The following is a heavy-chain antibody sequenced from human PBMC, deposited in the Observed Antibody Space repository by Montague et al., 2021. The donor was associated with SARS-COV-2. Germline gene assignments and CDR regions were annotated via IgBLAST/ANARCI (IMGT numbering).Heavy chain of an antibody. V-gene: IGHV3-23*01. CDR2: SSGSDGGT. CDR3: AKDSYYYGLGYGMDV. D-gene: IGHD3-10*01. J-gene: IGHJ6*02. CDR1: GFTFSNSA. Sequence: SLRLSCAASGFTFSNSAMNWVRQAPGKGREWVSGSSGSDGGTHYADSVKGRFTISRDTSKNVLYLQMNSLRAEDTALYYCAKDSYYYGLGYGMDVWGQGTTVTVSS.